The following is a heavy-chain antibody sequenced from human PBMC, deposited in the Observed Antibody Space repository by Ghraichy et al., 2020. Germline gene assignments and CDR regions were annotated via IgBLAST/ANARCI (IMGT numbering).Heavy chain of an antibody. V-gene: IGHV4-34*01. D-gene: IGHD2-15*01. CDR1: GGSFSGYY. CDR3: ARLRSGVVRNNWFAP. CDR2: INHSGST. Sequence: SEKLSLTCAVYGGSFSGYYWSWIRQPPGKGLEWIGEINHSGSTNYNPSHKSRVTISVDTSKNQFSLKLSSVTAADTAVYYCARLRSGVVRNNWFAPWGQGTLVTVSS. J-gene: IGHJ5*02.